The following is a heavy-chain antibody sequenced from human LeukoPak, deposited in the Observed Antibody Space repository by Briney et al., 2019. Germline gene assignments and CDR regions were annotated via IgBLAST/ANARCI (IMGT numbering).Heavy chain of an antibody. CDR1: GFTFSDYY. CDR3: GREQGGIYDH. V-gene: IGHV4-38-2*02. Sequence: GSLRLSCAASGFTFSDYYMSWIRQPPGKGLEWIGSIYYSGSTYYNPSLKSRVTISVDTSKNQFSLKLRSVTAADTAVYYCGREQGGIYDHWGQGTLVTVSS. CDR2: IYYSGST. J-gene: IGHJ5*02. D-gene: IGHD1-26*01.